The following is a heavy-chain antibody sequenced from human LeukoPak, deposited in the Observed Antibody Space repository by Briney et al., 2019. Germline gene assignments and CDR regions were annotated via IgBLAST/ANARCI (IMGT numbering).Heavy chain of an antibody. V-gene: IGHV4-61*01. CDR2: ISYSGST. J-gene: IGHJ5*02. CDR1: GGSVSSGSYY. CDR3: ARDTPVVVAATLYNWFDP. D-gene: IGHD2-15*01. Sequence: PSETLSLTCTVSGGSVSSGSYYWTWIRQPPGKGLEWIGYISYSGSTNYNPSLESRVTISVDTSKNQFSLNLSSVTAADTAVYYCARDTPVVVAATLYNWFDPWGQGTLVTVSS.